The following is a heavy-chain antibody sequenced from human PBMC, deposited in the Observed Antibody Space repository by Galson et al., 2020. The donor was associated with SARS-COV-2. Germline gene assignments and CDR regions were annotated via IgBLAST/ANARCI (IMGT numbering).Heavy chain of an antibody. CDR2: IYYSGST. CDR1: GASLSSYY. CDR3: AGGWINTIFGVVMGEGYMDV. V-gene: IGHV4-59*01. D-gene: IGHD3-3*01. J-gene: IGHJ6*03. Sequence: SETLSLTCTVSGASLSSYYWSWIRQPPGKGLEWIGYIYYSGSTNYNPSLKSRVTLSADTFKNQFSLKLSSVTAADTAVYYCAGGWINTIFGVVMGEGYMDVWGKGTTVTVSS.